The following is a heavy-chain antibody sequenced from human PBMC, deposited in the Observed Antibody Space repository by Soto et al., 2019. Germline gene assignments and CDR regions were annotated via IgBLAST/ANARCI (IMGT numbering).Heavy chain of an antibody. CDR3: ARDFLGGYSYGRNYGMDV. CDR2: INSDGSST. J-gene: IGHJ6*02. Sequence: LGGSLILSCAASGFTFSSYWMHWVRQAPGKGLVWVSRINSDGSSTSYADSVKGRFTISRDNAKNTLYLQMNSLRAEDTAVYYCARDFLGGYSYGRNYGMDVWGQGTTVTVSS. V-gene: IGHV3-74*01. CDR1: GFTFSSYW. D-gene: IGHD5-18*01.